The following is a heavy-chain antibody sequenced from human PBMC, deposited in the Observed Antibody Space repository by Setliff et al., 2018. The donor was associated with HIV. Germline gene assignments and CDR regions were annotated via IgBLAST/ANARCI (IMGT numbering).Heavy chain of an antibody. Sequence: GESLKISCEASGYSFTTYWIGWVRQKPGKGLEWMGITYPGDLDTRYSPSFQGQVTISADKSISTAYLQWSSLKASDTAIYYCARQGTSYGSNYYADVWGEGTTVTSP. V-gene: IGHV5-51*01. CDR2: TYPGDLDT. CDR1: GYSFTTYW. D-gene: IGHD5-18*01. CDR3: ARQGTSYGSNYYADV. J-gene: IGHJ6*03.